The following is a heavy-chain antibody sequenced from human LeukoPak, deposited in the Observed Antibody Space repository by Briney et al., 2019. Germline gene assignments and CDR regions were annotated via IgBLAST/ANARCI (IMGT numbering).Heavy chain of an antibody. V-gene: IGHV3-7*01. Sequence: GGSLRLSCAASGFTFSSYWMSWVRQAPGKGLEWVANIKQDGSEKYYVDSVKGRFTISRDNAKNSLYLQINSLRAEDTAVYYCARTPYYYDSSGYPWGQGTLVTVSS. CDR2: IKQDGSEK. CDR1: GFTFSSYW. J-gene: IGHJ5*02. D-gene: IGHD3-22*01. CDR3: ARTPYYYDSSGYP.